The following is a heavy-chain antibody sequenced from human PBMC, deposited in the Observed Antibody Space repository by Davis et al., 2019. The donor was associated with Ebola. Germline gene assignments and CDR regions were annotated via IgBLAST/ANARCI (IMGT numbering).Heavy chain of an antibody. Sequence: GESLKISCAASGFTFSSYAMSWVRQAPGKGLEWVSAISGSGGSTYYAHSVKGRFTISRDNSKNTLYLQMNSLRAEDTPVYYCAKDTYMGIVELGAFDIWGQGTMVTVSS. V-gene: IGHV3-23*01. J-gene: IGHJ3*02. D-gene: IGHD1-1*01. CDR3: AKDTYMGIVELGAFDI. CDR1: GFTFSSYA. CDR2: ISGSGGST.